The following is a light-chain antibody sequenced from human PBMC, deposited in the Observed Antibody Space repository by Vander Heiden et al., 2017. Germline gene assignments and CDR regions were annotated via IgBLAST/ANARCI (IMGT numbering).Light chain of an antibody. CDR3: KQALQPLLT. Sequence: DVVMTQYPLSLPVTPGEPATISCRSSQSLLHSDGYNYFAWYLQKPGQSPQLLIYLASNRASGVSDRFSGSALGTYFTLRISRVEAEDVGVYYCKQALQPLLTFGQGTKVELK. CDR1: QSLLHSDGYNY. J-gene: IGKJ1*01. V-gene: IGKV2-28*01. CDR2: LAS.